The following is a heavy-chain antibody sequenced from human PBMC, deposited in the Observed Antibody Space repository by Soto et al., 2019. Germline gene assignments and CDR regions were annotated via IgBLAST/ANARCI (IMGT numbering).Heavy chain of an antibody. Sequence: GGSLRLSCAASGFTFSAYAVHWVRQAPGKGLEWVAVISHDGTYKYYTDSVKGRFTVSRDNSKSTLYLQMSSLRVEDTAVYYCARDSREWPHYYYYGMDVWGQGTTVTVSS. CDR2: ISHDGTYK. V-gene: IGHV3-30-3*01. CDR3: ARDSREWPHYYYYGMDV. CDR1: GFTFSAYA. J-gene: IGHJ6*02. D-gene: IGHD3-3*01.